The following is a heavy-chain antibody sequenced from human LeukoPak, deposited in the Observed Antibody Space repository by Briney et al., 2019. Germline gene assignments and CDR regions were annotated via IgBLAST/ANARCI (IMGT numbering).Heavy chain of an antibody. D-gene: IGHD3-16*02. CDR2: ISPIFGSA. V-gene: IGHV1-69*05. CDR3: ARGRITFGGVFVIPADY. Sequence: SLKLSCTASGVTFSSYAISWVRQAPGQGLEWMGAISPIFGSANYTQKVKGRFTITTDEATNTPYLELNSLRSEDTAVYYCARGRITFGGVFVIPADYWGQGTLVTVSS. J-gene: IGHJ4*02. CDR1: GVTFSSYA.